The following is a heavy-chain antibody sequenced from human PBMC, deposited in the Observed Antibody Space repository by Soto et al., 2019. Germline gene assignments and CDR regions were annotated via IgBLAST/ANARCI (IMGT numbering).Heavy chain of an antibody. CDR1: GGSVISGNYY. CDR3: ARSMHYSDGSNYSPFDY. D-gene: IGHD3-22*01. Sequence: SETLSLTCTVSGGSVISGNYYWSLIRQAPGKGLEWIGYFYYTGSTNYNPSLKSRVTISIDASKNQFSLRLSSVTAADTAVYYCARSMHYSDGSNYSPFDYWGQGTLVTVSS. V-gene: IGHV4-61*01. CDR2: FYYTGST. J-gene: IGHJ4*02.